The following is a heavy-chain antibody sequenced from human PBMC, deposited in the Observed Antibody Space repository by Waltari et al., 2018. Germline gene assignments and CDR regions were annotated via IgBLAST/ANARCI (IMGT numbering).Heavy chain of an antibody. CDR2: INPNSGGT. V-gene: IGHV1-2*06. CDR3: ARDDFMVQGYSPEIY. Sequence: QVQLVQSGAEVKKPGASVKVSCKASGYTFTGYYMHWVRQAPGQGLEWMGRINPNSGGTNYAQKFQGRVTMTRDTSISTAYMELSRLRSDDTAVYYCARDDFMVQGYSPEIYWGQGTLVTVSS. D-gene: IGHD3-10*01. CDR1: GYTFTGYY. J-gene: IGHJ4*02.